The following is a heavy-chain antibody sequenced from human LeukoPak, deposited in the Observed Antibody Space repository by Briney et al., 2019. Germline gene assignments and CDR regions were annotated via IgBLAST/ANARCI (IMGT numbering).Heavy chain of an antibody. CDR1: GGSISSYY. D-gene: IGHD2-2*01. Sequence: SETLSLTCTVSGGSISSYYWSWIRQPPGKGLEWIGYIYYSGSTNYNPSLKSRVTISVDTSKNQFSLKLSSVTAADTAVYYCARYYCSSTSCYEGWFDPWGQGTLVTVSS. CDR2: IYYSGST. J-gene: IGHJ5*02. CDR3: ARYYCSSTSCYEGWFDP. V-gene: IGHV4-59*01.